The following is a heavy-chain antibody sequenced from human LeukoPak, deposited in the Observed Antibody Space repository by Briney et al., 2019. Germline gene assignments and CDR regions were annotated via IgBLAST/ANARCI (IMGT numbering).Heavy chain of an antibody. Sequence: GGSLRLSCAASGFTFNSCGFHWVRQAPGKGLEWAAVIWYDGTHKYYADSVKGRLTISRDNSKNTVYLQMNSLRAEDTAVYYCVKDRGDGYRGFDYWGQGTLVTVSS. V-gene: IGHV3-33*06. CDR2: IWYDGTHK. CDR3: VKDRGDGYRGFDY. D-gene: IGHD5-24*01. CDR1: GFTFNSCG. J-gene: IGHJ4*02.